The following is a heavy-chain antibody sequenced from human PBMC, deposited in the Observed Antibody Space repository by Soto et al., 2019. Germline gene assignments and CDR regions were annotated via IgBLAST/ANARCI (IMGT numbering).Heavy chain of an antibody. J-gene: IGHJ4*02. CDR3: ARGLKPQHSIAVADPGY. D-gene: IGHD6-19*01. Sequence: ASVKVSCKASGYTFTSYDINWVRQATGQGLEWMGWMNPNSGNTGYAQKFQGRVTMTRNTSISTAYMELSSLRSEDTAVYYCARGLKPQHSIAVADPGYWGQGTLVTVSS. CDR1: GYTFTSYD. V-gene: IGHV1-8*01. CDR2: MNPNSGNT.